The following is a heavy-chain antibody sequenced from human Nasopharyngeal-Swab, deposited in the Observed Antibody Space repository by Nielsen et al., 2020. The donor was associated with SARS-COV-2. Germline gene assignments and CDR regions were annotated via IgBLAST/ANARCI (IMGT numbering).Heavy chain of an antibody. CDR1: GFTVSSYW. D-gene: IGHD2-8*01. CDR2: ISIDGSST. J-gene: IGHJ4*02. V-gene: IGHV3-74*01. CDR3: AKRDCSNAVCRYYFDY. Sequence: GGSLRLYCAGSGFTVSSYWLHRVRQAPGKGLVWVSRISIDGSSTSYADSVKGRFTISRDNAKNTLYLQMNSLRAEDTAVYYCAKRDCSNAVCRYYFDYWGQGTMVTVSS.